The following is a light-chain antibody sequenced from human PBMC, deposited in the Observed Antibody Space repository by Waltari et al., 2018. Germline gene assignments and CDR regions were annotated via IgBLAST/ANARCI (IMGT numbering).Light chain of an antibody. J-gene: IGLJ2*01. V-gene: IGLV1-44*01. CDR2: ETF. CDR3: STWDDSLNGVV. CDR1: KSIIHATT. Sequence: QSVLAXXXSASGXPGXRVTIXCSGIKSIIHATTVKWSQPVPGTAPKPLIYETFQXPSXVPDRFSGSKSGXSASLAISGLQSEDEADYFCSTWDDSLNGVVFGGGTRLTVL.